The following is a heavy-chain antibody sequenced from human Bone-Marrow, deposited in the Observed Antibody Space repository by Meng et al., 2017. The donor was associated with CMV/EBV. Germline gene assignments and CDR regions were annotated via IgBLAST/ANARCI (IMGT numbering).Heavy chain of an antibody. CDR1: RFTFSDYY. Sequence: GESLKISCAASRFTFSDYYMSWIRQAPGKGLECVSYISSSGSTVNYADSVKGRFTISRDNAKNSLYLQMTSLRAEDTAVYYCARYASYSSAYQAKTPLWCQGTLDTVSS. D-gene: IGHD6-19*01. CDR2: ISSSGSTV. J-gene: IGHJ4*02. V-gene: IGHV3-11*01. CDR3: ARYASYSSAYQAKTPL.